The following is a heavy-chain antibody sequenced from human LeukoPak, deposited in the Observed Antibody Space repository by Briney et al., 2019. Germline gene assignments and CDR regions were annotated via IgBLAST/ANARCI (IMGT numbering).Heavy chain of an antibody. D-gene: IGHD3-16*02. CDR2: ISSSGSNI. V-gene: IGHV3-48*03. CDR1: GFTFSSFE. CDR3: ARGGLYDYVWGSYRRQSFDY. J-gene: IGHJ4*02. Sequence: PGGSLRLSCAASGFTFSSFEMNWVRQAPGKGLEWVSYISSSGSNIYYAYSVKGRFTISRDNAKNSLYLQMNSLRDEDTAVYYCARGGLYDYVWGSYRRQSFDYWGQGTLVTVSS.